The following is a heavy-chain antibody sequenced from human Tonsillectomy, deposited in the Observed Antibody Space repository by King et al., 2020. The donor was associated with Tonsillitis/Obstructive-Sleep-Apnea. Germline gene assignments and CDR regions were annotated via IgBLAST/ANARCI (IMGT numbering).Heavy chain of an antibody. V-gene: IGHV4-34*01. CDR3: AMGEVEATSIYYYYALDV. J-gene: IGHJ6*02. CDR2: INHSGST. D-gene: IGHD1-26*01. Sequence: HVQLQQWGAGLLKPSETLSLTCAVYGGSFSGYYWSWIRQPPGKGLEWIGEINHSGSTNYSPSLKSRVTISIDTSKNQFSLKLSSVTAADTAVYYCAMGEVEATSIYYYYALDVWGQGTTVTVSS. CDR1: GGSFSGYY.